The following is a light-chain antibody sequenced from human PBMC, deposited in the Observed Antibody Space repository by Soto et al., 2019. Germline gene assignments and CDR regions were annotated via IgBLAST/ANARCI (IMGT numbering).Light chain of an antibody. V-gene: IGLV2-11*01. CDR3: CSYAGGYIFV. CDR1: SSDVGRYNY. Sequence: QSVLTQPRSVSGSPGQSVTISCTGTSSDVGRYNYVSWYQQHPGKAPKLIIYDVTKRPSGVPDRFPGSKSGNTASLTISGLQAEDEVDYYCCSYAGGYIFVFGTGTRSPS. CDR2: DVT. J-gene: IGLJ1*01.